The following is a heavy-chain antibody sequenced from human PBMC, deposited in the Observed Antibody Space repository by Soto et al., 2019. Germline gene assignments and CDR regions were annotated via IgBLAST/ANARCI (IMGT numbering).Heavy chain of an antibody. V-gene: IGHV1-18*01. Sequence: ASVKVSCKASGYTFTSYGISWVRQAPGQGLEWMGWISAYNGNTNYAQKLQGRVTMTTATSTSTAYMELRSLRSDDTAVYYCARDYGDPDPYYYYYGMDVWGQGTTVTVSS. CDR3: ARDYGDPDPYYYYYGMDV. CDR1: GYTFTSYG. D-gene: IGHD4-17*01. CDR2: ISAYNGNT. J-gene: IGHJ6*02.